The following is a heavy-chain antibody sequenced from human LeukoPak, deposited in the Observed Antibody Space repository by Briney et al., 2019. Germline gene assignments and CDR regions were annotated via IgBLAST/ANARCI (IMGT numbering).Heavy chain of an antibody. J-gene: IGHJ2*01. CDR3: ARPVAVAVPYWYFDL. CDR2: IYYSGST. Sequence: SSETLSLTCTVSGGSISSYYWSWIRQPPGKGLEWIGYIYYSGSTNYNPSLKSRVTISVDTSKNQFSLKLSSVTAADTAVYYCARPVAVAVPYWYFDLWGRGTLVTVSS. D-gene: IGHD6-19*01. V-gene: IGHV4-59*12. CDR1: GGSISSYY.